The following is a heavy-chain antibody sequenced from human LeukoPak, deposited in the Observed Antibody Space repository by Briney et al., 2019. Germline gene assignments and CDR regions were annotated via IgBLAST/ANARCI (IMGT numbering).Heavy chain of an antibody. CDR2: IYSDNT. V-gene: IGHV3-53*01. CDR3: ARRAGAYSHPYDF. CDR1: GFTVSSNS. Sequence: GGSLRLSCTVSGFTVSSNSMSWVRQAPGKGLEWVSFIYSDNTHYSDSVKGRFTISRDNSKNTLYLQMNRLRAEDTAVYYCARRAGAYSHPYDFWGQGTLVTVSA. J-gene: IGHJ4*02. D-gene: IGHD4/OR15-4a*01.